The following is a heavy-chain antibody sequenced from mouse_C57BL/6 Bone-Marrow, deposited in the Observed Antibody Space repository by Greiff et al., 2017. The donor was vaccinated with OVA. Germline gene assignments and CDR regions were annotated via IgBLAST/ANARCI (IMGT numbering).Heavy chain of an antibody. V-gene: IGHV14-4*01. J-gene: IGHJ3*01. D-gene: IGHD2-2*01. CDR3: TTGREYGYAWFAY. CDR1: GFNIKDDY. Sequence: VQLQQSGAELVRPGASVKLSCTASGFNIKDDYMHWVKQRPEPGLEWIGWIDPENGDTEYASKFQGKATITADTSSNTAYLQLSSLTSEDTAVYYCTTGREYGYAWFAYWGQGTLVTVSA. CDR2: IDPENGDT.